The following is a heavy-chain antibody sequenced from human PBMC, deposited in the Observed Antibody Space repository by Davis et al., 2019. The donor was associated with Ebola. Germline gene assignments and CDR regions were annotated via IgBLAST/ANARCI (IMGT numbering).Heavy chain of an antibody. CDR1: GGSISRDGSY. CDR3: AREYRFTLFGVVTQGYFDY. Sequence: LRLSCTVSGGSISRDGSYWTWIRQLPGKGLEWIGYIYYSGSTYYKPSLKSRTTISGDKSTNRFSLELTSVTAADTAVYYCAREYRFTLFGVVTQGYFDYWGQGILVIVSS. CDR2: IYYSGST. V-gene: IGHV4-31*03. D-gene: IGHD3-3*01. J-gene: IGHJ4*02.